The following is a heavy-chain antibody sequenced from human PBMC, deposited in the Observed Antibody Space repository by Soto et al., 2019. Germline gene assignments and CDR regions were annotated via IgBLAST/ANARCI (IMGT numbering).Heavy chain of an antibody. CDR3: VRGSYCATTSARYRYFDS. Sequence: SETLSLTCTVSGGSISSTTDYWGWVRQPPGKGLEWIGYIYSSGSTYSNPSLKTPVAMSVDTSQNHFSLSLSSVTAADTAVYFCVRGSYCATTSARYRYFDSWGQGTLVTVSS. CDR1: GGSISSTTDY. D-gene: IGHD1-26*01. CDR2: IYSSGST. J-gene: IGHJ4*02. V-gene: IGHV4-30-4*01.